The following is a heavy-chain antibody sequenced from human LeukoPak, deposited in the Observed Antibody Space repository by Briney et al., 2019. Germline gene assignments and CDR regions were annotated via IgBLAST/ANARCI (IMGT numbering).Heavy chain of an antibody. D-gene: IGHD6-19*01. V-gene: IGHV3-30-3*01. J-gene: IGHJ4*02. CDR3: ARAARIAVAGIKSSFDH. Sequence: GGSLRLSCEASGFTFSDYYMSWIRQAPGKGLEWVAVISYDGNNKYYADSVKGRFTISRDNSKNTLYLQMNSLRAEDTAVYYCARAARIAVAGIKSSFDHWGQGTLVTVSS. CDR1: GFTFSDYY. CDR2: ISYDGNNK.